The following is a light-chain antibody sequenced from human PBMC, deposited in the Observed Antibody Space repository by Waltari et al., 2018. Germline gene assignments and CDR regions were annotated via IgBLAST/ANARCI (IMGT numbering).Light chain of an antibody. V-gene: IGKV3-20*01. CDR1: QSIGRY. J-gene: IGKJ1*01. CDR3: QNHERLPAT. Sequence: CRASQSIGRYLVWYQQKPVQAPRLLIDAASSRATGIPDRFSGSGSGTDFSLTISRLEPEDFAVYYCQNHERLPATFGQGTKVEIK. CDR2: AAS.